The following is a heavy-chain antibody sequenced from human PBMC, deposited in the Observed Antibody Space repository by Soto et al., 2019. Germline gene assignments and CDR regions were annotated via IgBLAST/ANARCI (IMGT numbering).Heavy chain of an antibody. J-gene: IGHJ5*02. CDR1: VYSFTSYG. CDR2: ISAYNGNT. D-gene: IGHD3-22*01. V-gene: IGHV1-18*01. Sequence: XSVKVSCKASVYSFTSYGISWVRQAPGQGLEWMGWISAYNGNTNYAQKLQGRVTMTTDTSTSTAYMELRSLRSDDTAVYYCARDDYDSSGQRWFDHWGQGTLVTVSS. CDR3: ARDDYDSSGQRWFDH.